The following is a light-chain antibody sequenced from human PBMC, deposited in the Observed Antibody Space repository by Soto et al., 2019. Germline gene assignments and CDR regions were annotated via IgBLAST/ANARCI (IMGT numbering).Light chain of an antibody. CDR3: QSYDGHNLVV. CDR2: DDK. Sequence: FMLTQPHSVSESPGKTVTISCTRTVGSIGSKYVQWYQQRPGSSPTTVIYDDKQRPSGVADRFSGSIDISSNSASLSISGLKTEDEADYYCQSYDGHNLVVFGGGAKLTVL. J-gene: IGLJ2*01. V-gene: IGLV6-57*01. CDR1: VGSIGSKY.